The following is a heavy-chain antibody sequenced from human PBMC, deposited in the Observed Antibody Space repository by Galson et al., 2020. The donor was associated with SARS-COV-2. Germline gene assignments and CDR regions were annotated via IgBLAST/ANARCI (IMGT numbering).Heavy chain of an antibody. V-gene: IGHV4-4*07. CDR1: GGSISSYY. Sequence: ASETLSLTCTVSGGSISSYYWSWIRQPAGKGLEWIGRIYTSGSTNYNPSLKSRVTMSVDTSKNQFSLKLSSVTAADTAVYYCAREVPTRIRGYFDYWGQGTLVTVSS. D-gene: IGHD1-26*01. CDR2: IYTSGST. J-gene: IGHJ4*02. CDR3: AREVPTRIRGYFDY.